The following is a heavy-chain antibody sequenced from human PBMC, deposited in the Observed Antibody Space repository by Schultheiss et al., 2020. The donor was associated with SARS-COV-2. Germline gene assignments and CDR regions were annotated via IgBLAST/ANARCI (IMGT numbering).Heavy chain of an antibody. CDR1: GGSFSGYY. D-gene: IGHD1-7*01. V-gene: IGHV4-34*01. CDR2: INHSGST. J-gene: IGHJ6*03. Sequence: SETLSLTCAVYGGSFSGYYWSWIRQPPGKGLEWIGEINHSGSTNYNPSLKSRVTISVDTSKNQFSLKLSSVTAADTAVYYCARVPSWDCNYRDYYYYYMDVWGKGTTVTVSS. CDR3: ARVPSWDCNYRDYYYYYMDV.